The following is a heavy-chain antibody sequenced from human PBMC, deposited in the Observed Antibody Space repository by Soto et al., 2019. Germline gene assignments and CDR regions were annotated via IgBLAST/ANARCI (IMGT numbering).Heavy chain of an antibody. CDR1: GGTFSTYT. Sequence: QVQLVQSGAEVKKPGSSVKVSCKASGGTFSTYTFSWVRQAPGQGLEWMGRIIPILDITNYAQKFQGRVTITADKSTSTAYMELNRLRSEDTAIYYCARDNGTSGTTASGAYWGQGTLVTVSS. D-gene: IGHD1-1*01. V-gene: IGHV1-69*08. CDR2: IIPILDIT. CDR3: ARDNGTSGTTASGAY. J-gene: IGHJ4*02.